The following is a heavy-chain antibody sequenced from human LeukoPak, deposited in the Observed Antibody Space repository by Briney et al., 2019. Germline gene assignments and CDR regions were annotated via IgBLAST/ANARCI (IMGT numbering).Heavy chain of an antibody. CDR2: IYYSGST. Sequence: SETLSLTCTVSGGSISGYYWTWIRQPPGKGLEWIGSIYYSGSTYYNPSLKSRVTISVDTSKNQFSLKLSSVTAADTAVYYCARQGTTYYYGSGSYPHWGQGTLVTVSS. CDR3: ARQGTTYYYGSGSYPH. D-gene: IGHD3-10*01. CDR1: GGSISGYY. J-gene: IGHJ4*02. V-gene: IGHV4-59*05.